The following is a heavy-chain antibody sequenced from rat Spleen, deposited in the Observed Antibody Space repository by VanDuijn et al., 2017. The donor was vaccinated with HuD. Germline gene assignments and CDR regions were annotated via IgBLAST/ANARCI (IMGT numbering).Heavy chain of an antibody. CDR2: IRPSGGST. CDR3: TRAQNYPGIRGNWFAY. D-gene: IGHD1-4*01. J-gene: IGHJ3*01. V-gene: IGHV5-27*01. CDR1: GFTFSNYD. Sequence: EVQLVESGGGLVQPGRSLKLSCAASGFTFSNYDMAWVRQAPTKGLEWVASIRPSGGSTSYRDSVKGRFTVSRDNAKSTLYLQMNSLRSEDTATYYCTRAQNYPGIRGNWFAYWGQGTLVTVSS.